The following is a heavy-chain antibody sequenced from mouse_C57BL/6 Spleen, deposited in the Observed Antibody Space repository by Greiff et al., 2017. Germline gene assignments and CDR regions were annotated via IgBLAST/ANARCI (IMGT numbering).Heavy chain of an antibody. CDR3: ARSKGSHFDY. V-gene: IGHV1-64*01. Sequence: QVQLQQPGAELVKPGASVTLSCKASGYTFTSYWMHWVKQRPGQGLEWIGMIHPNSGSTNYNEKFKSKATLTVDKSSSTAYMQLSSLTSEDSAVYYCARSKGSHFDYWGQGTTLTVSS. CDR2: IHPNSGST. J-gene: IGHJ2*01. CDR1: GYTFTSYW.